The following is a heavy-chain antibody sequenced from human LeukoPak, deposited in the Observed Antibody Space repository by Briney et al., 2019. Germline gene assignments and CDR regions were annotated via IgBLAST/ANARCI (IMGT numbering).Heavy chain of an antibody. D-gene: IGHD6-13*01. CDR2: INHSGST. J-gene: IGHJ4*02. CDR3: ARESVGSSWYRNDY. Sequence: SETLSLTCAVYGGSFSGYYWSWIRQPPGKGLEWIGEINHSGSTNYNPSLKSRVTISVDTSKNQFSLKLSSVTAADTAVYYCARESVGSSWYRNDYWGQGTLVTVSS. V-gene: IGHV4-34*09. CDR1: GGSFSGYY.